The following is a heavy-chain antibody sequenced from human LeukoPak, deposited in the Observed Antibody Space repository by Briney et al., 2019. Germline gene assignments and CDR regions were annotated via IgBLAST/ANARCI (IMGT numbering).Heavy chain of an antibody. D-gene: IGHD1-1*01. CDR2: ITSSGTSI. CDR3: ARSTTTSLFDY. Sequence: QPGGSLILSCAASGFTFSSYEMNWVRQAPGKGLEWVSFITSSGTSIFCADSVKGRFTISRDNAKNSLYLQMNSLRAEDTAVYYCARSTTTSLFDYWGQGTLVSVSS. V-gene: IGHV3-48*03. J-gene: IGHJ4*02. CDR1: GFTFSSYE.